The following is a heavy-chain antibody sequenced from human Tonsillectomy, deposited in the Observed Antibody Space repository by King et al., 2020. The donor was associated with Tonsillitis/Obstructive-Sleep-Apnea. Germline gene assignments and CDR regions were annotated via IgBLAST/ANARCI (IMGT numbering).Heavy chain of an antibody. V-gene: IGHV3-7*04. J-gene: IGHJ4*02. CDR2: IKQDGSET. CDR3: ARDRCTSTSCFFDF. Sequence: VQLVESGGGLVQPGGSLRLSCAASGFTFSIYWMSWVRQAPGKGLEWVANIKQDGSETYYLDSVKGRFTISRDNAKNSLYLQMNSLRAEDTAVYYCARDRCTSTSCFFDFWGQGALVTVSS. CDR1: GFTFSIYW. D-gene: IGHD2-2*01.